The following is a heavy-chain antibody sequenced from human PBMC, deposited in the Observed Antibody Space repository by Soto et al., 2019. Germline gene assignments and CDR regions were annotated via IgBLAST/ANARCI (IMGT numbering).Heavy chain of an antibody. J-gene: IGHJ3*01. CDR3: ARDTVYGDYEDAFDV. CDR1: GFSFSTYY. CDR2: ISSSGSTM. V-gene: IGHV3-11*01. Sequence: PGGSLRLSCAASGFSFSTYYMSWIRQAPGKGLEWVSYISSSGSTMYHADSVKGRFTISRDNAKNSLYLQMNNLRVEDTAVYYCARDTVYGDYEDAFDVWGQGTTVTVSS. D-gene: IGHD4-17*01.